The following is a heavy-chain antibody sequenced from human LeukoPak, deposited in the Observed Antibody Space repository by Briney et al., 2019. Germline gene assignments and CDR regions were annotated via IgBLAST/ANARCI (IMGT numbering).Heavy chain of an antibody. D-gene: IGHD1-26*01. CDR1: GFIFSQYG. J-gene: IGHJ4*02. CDR3: TKDLSGSDWVADF. Sequence: GGSLRLSCAASGFIFSQYGMSWVRQAPGKGLEWVASIRHRCDPTYYAASVKGRFTISRDNSKNTLDLRMHSLTAEDSATYYCTKDLSGSDWVADFWGQGTLVSVSS. CDR2: IRHRCDPT. V-gene: IGHV3-23*01.